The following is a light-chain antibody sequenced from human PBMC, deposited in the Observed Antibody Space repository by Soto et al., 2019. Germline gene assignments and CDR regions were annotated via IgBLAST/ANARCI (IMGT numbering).Light chain of an antibody. CDR1: QSVSSSY. CDR3: QQYGSSRWT. J-gene: IGKJ1*01. Sequence: EILLTPSPGTLALSPGERATLSCRASQSVSSSYLAWYQQKPGQAPSLLIYGASSRATVIPERFSGSGSGTDVTLTISRLEPEDVEVYYCQQYGSSRWTFGQGTKVDIK. V-gene: IGKV3-20*01. CDR2: GAS.